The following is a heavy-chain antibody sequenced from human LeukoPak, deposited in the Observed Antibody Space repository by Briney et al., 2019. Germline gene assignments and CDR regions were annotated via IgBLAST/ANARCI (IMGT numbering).Heavy chain of an antibody. CDR2: INHSGST. D-gene: IGHD3-22*01. J-gene: IGHJ4*02. CDR3: ARGRRYYDSSGYYYFDY. CDR1: GGSLSGYY. Sequence: PSETLSLTCAVYGGSLSGYYWTWIRQPPGKGLEWIGEINHSGSTNYNPSLKSRVTISVDTSKNQFSLKLSSVTAADTAVYYCARGRRYYDSSGYYYFDYWGQGTLVTVSS. V-gene: IGHV4-34*01.